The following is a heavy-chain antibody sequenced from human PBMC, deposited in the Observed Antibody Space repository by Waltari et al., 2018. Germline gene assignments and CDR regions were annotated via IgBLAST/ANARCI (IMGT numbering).Heavy chain of an antibody. CDR1: GPSFSKSFT. CDR3: ARDIPLGSRDGYTDS. D-gene: IGHD5-12*01. CDR2: IIPSLGIT. J-gene: IGHJ4*02. Sequence: QVQLVQSGAEVKKPGSSVRVSCKASGPSFSKSFTLSWVRLAPGQGLEWMGGIIPSLGITNYTQNLQGRITITADKSTNTAYMELSSLKSDDTAVYYCARDIPLGSRDGYTDSWGQGTPVTVSS. V-gene: IGHV1-69*10.